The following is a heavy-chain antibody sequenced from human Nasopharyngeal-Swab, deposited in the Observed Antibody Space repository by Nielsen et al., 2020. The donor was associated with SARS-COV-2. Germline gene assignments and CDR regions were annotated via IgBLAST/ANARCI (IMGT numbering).Heavy chain of an antibody. Sequence: GGSLRLSCAASGFTFSSYAMHWVRQAPGKGLEWVAVISYDGSNKYYADSVKGRFTISRDNSKNTLYLQMNSLRAEDTAVYYCARPRGYSYGTYFDYWGQGTLVTVSS. V-gene: IGHV3-30-3*01. CDR1: GFTFSSYA. D-gene: IGHD5-18*01. J-gene: IGHJ4*02. CDR2: ISYDGSNK. CDR3: ARPRGYSYGTYFDY.